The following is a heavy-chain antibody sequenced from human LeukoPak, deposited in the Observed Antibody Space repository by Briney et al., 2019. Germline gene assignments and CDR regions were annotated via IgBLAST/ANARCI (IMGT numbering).Heavy chain of an antibody. Sequence: GGSLRLSCEASGLSSDDYGMSWVRHAPGKGLEWVSGINWDGGATSYADSVKGRFTISRDNANNFLYLQMNSLRAEDTAFYYCARDLSSTWYSLAYWGQGTLVIVSS. CDR1: GLSSDDYG. V-gene: IGHV3-20*04. CDR3: ARDLSSTWYSLAY. CDR2: INWDGGAT. J-gene: IGHJ4*02. D-gene: IGHD2-2*01.